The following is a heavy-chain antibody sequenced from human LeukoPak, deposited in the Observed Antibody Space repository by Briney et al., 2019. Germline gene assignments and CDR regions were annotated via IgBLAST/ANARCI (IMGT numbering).Heavy chain of an antibody. CDR3: ASGLELDY. J-gene: IGHJ4*02. Sequence: PGGSLRLSCVASGFPFSSYWMTWVRQAPGKGLEWVANIKEDGTRKNYMDSVKGRFTISRDNAKNSLYLQMNSLRAEDTAVYYCASGLELDYWGQGTLVTVSS. CDR1: GFPFSSYW. CDR2: IKEDGTRK. V-gene: IGHV3-7*03.